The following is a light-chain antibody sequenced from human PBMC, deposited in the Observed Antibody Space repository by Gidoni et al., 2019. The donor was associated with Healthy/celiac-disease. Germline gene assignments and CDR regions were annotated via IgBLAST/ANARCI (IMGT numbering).Light chain of an antibody. CDR3: QQRSNWPPKYT. J-gene: IGKJ2*01. CDR2: DAS. Sequence: EIVLTQSPATLSLSPGERATLSCRASQSVSSYFAWYKKQPGQAPRLLIYDASNRATGIPARFSGSGSGTDFTLTISSLEPEDFAVYYCQQRSNWPPKYTFGQGTKLEIK. V-gene: IGKV3-11*01. CDR1: QSVSSY.